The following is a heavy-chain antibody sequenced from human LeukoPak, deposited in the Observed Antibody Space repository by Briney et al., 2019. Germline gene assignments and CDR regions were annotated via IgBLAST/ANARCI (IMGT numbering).Heavy chain of an antibody. V-gene: IGHV1-46*01. J-gene: IGHJ5*02. CDR2: INPSGGST. CDR3: ARDRVVDDLNWFDP. D-gene: IGHD2-15*01. Sequence: ASVKVSCKASGYTFTTYGISWVRQAPGQGLEWMGIINPSGGSTSYAQKFQGRVTMTRDTSTSTVYMELSSLRSEDTAVYYCARDRVVDDLNWFDPWGQGTLVTVSS. CDR1: GYTFTTYG.